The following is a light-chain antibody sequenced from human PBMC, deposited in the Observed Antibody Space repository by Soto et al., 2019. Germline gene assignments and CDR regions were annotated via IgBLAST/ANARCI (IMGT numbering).Light chain of an antibody. Sequence: AIQMTQSPSSLSASVGDRVTITCRASQDIRGDLGWYQQKPGKAPKALIYGASNLQSGVPSRFSGSGFGTDVTLTISTLQPEDFATYYGLQYRNHPRTFGQWTKVESK. CDR1: QDIRGD. CDR3: LQYRNHPRT. CDR2: GAS. J-gene: IGKJ1*01. V-gene: IGKV1-6*01.